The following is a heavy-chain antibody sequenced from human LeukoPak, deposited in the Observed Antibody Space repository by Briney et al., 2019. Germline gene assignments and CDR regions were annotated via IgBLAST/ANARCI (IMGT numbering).Heavy chain of an antibody. V-gene: IGHV1-69*04. J-gene: IGHJ5*02. D-gene: IGHD3-3*01. CDR3: ARVVTPRILRFLEWRGEDWFDP. Sequence: SVKVSCKASGGTFSSYAISWVRQAPGQGLEWMGRIIPIFGIANYAQKFQGRVTITADKSTSTAYMELSSLRSEDTAVYYCARVVTPRILRFLEWRGEDWFDPWGQGTLVTVSS. CDR1: GGTFSSYA. CDR2: IIPIFGIA.